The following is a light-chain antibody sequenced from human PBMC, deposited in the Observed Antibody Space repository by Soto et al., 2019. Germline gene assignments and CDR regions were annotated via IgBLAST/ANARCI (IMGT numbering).Light chain of an antibody. Sequence: QSAPTQPASVSGSPGQSITISCTGTSSDVGSYNLVSWYQQHPGKAPKLMIYEGSKRPSGVSNRFSGSKSGNTASLTISGLQAEDEADYYCCSYAGNSTYVFGTGTKLTVL. CDR1: SSDVGSYNL. J-gene: IGLJ1*01. V-gene: IGLV2-23*01. CDR2: EGS. CDR3: CSYAGNSTYV.